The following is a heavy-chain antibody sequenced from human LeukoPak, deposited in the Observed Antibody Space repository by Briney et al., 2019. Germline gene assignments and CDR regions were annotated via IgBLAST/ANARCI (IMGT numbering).Heavy chain of an antibody. D-gene: IGHD2-2*01. J-gene: IGHJ6*03. CDR1: GGTFSSYA. CDR3: AKVGGRYCSSTSCYPPYYYYYMDV. CDR2: IIPIFGTA. V-gene: IGHV1-69*01. Sequence: ASVKVSCKASGGTFSSYAISWVRQAPGQGLEWMGGIIPIFGTANYAQKFQGRVTITADESTSTAYMELSSLRSEDTAVYYCAKVGGRYCSSTSCYPPYYYYYMDVWGKGTTVTVSS.